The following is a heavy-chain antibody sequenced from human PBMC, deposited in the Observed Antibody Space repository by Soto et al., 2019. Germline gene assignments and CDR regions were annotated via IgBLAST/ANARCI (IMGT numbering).Heavy chain of an antibody. CDR1: GYTFTSYG. D-gene: IGHD3-22*01. CDR2: ISAYNGNT. CDR3: ARGITMIVPDWFDP. V-gene: IGHV1-18*01. J-gene: IGHJ5*02. Sequence: ALVKVSFKASGYTFTSYGISWLRQAPGQGLEWMGWISAYNGNTNYAQKLQGRVTMTTDTSTSTAYMELRSLRSDDTAVYYCARGITMIVPDWFDPWGQGTLVTVSS.